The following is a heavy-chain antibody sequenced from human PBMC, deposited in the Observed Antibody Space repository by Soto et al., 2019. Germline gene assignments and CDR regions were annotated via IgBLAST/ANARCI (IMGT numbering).Heavy chain of an antibody. V-gene: IGHV1-69*01. CDR3: ARLNYYDSSGLVGFFDY. J-gene: IGHJ4*02. Sequence: QVQLVQSGAEVKKPGSSVKVSCKASGGTFSSYAISWVRQAPGQGLEWMGGIIPIFGTANYAQKFQGRVTITADESMSTAYMELSSLRSEDTDVYYCARLNYYDSSGLVGFFDYWGQGTLVTVSS. CDR1: GGTFSSYA. CDR2: IIPIFGTA. D-gene: IGHD3-22*01.